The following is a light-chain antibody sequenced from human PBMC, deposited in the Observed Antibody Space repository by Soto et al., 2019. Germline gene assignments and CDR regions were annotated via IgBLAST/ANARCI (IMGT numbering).Light chain of an antibody. CDR1: QSVSSN. Sequence: EVVMTQSPATVSVSRWERATLSCRASQSVSSNLAWYQQKPGQAPRLLIYGASTRATGVPDRFSGSGSGTEFTLTISSLQSEDFAIYYCQQLKSYPQTIGLGTKVDIK. J-gene: IGKJ1*01. CDR2: GAS. CDR3: QQLKSYPQT. V-gene: IGKV3-15*01.